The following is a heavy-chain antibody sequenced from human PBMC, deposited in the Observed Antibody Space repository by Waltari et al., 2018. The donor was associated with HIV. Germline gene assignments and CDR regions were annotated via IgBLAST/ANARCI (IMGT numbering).Heavy chain of an antibody. CDR1: GYSLTDLT. CDR2: FDPEDVET. V-gene: IGHV1-24*01. CDR3: TTQRLTTITPGYFDR. D-gene: IGHD4-4*01. J-gene: IGHJ4*02. Sequence: QFQLIQSGAQVKKPGASVKVSCKVSGYSLTDLTMHWVRQAPGKGLEWMGGFDPEDVETIYAHNFQGRVTMTEDSSTDTAYLELTGLTSEDTAVYYCTTQRLTTITPGYFDRWGLGTLVTVSS.